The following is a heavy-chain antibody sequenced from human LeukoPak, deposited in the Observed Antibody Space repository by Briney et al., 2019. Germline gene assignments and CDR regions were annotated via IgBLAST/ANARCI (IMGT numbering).Heavy chain of an antibody. V-gene: IGHV4-39*01. CDR3: ASLGLNWFDP. CDR1: GGSISSSSYY. Sequence: SETLSLTCTVSGGSISSSSYYWGWIRQPPGKGLEWIGSIYYSGSTYYDPSLKSRVTISVDTSKNQFSLKLSSVTAADTAVYYCASLGLNWFDPWGQGTLVTVSS. D-gene: IGHD3/OR15-3a*01. CDR2: IYYSGST. J-gene: IGHJ5*02.